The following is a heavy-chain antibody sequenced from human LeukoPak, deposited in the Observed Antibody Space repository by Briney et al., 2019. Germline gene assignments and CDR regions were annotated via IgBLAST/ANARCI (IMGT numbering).Heavy chain of an antibody. CDR2: IIPIFGTA. Sequence: ASVKVSCKASGGTFSSYAISWVRQAPGQGLEWMGGIIPIFGTANYAQKFQGRVTITTDESTSTAYMELSSLRSEDTAVYYCARGMLGDDYSNLSETNSYYYYMDVWGKGTTVTVSS. CDR1: GGTFSSYA. D-gene: IGHD4-11*01. CDR3: ARGMLGDDYSNLSETNSYYYYMDV. V-gene: IGHV1-69*05. J-gene: IGHJ6*03.